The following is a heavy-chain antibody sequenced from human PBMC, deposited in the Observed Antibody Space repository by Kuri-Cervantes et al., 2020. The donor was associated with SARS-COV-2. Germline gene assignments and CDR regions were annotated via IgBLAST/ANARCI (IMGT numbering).Heavy chain of an antibody. CDR3: ARGEPGPFQH. V-gene: IGHV3-21*01. J-gene: IGHJ1*01. CDR1: GFTFSSYS. CDR2: ISSSSSYI. D-gene: IGHD1-14*01. Sequence: GESLKIPCAASGFTFSSYSMNWVRQAPGKGLEWVSSISSSSSYIYYADSVKGRFTISRDNAKNSLYLQMNSLRAEDTAVYYCARGEPGPFQHWGQGTLVTVSS.